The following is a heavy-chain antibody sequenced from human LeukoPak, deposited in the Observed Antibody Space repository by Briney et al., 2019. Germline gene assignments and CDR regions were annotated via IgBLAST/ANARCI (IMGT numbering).Heavy chain of an antibody. V-gene: IGHV4-59*01. J-gene: IGHJ5*02. D-gene: IGHD2/OR15-2a*01. Sequence: SETLSLTCTVSGGSISSYYWSWIRQPPGKGLEWIGYIYYSGSTNYNPSLKSRATISVDTSKNQFSLKLSSVTAADTAVYYCARGFLEVQGWFDPWGQGTLVTVSS. CDR3: ARGFLEVQGWFDP. CDR2: IYYSGST. CDR1: GGSISSYY.